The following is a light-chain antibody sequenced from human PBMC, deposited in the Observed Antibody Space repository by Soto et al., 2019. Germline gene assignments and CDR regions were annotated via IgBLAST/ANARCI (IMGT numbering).Light chain of an antibody. CDR3: QQYNSYSPAT. CDR1: QSISTG. J-gene: IGKJ3*01. Sequence: DIQMTQSPSTLSASVGDRVTITCRAIQSISTGLAGYQQKPGKAPKLLIYKASSLESGVPSRFSGSGSGTEFTLTISSLQPDDFATYYCQQYNSYSPATFGPGTKVDIK. CDR2: KAS. V-gene: IGKV1-5*03.